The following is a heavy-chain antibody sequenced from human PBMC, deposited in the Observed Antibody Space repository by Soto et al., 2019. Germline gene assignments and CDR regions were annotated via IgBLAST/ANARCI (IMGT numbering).Heavy chain of an antibody. CDR1: GDSVSSNSAA. Sequence: SQTLSLTCAISGDSVSSNSAAWNWIRQPPSRGLEWLGRTYYRSKWYNDYAVSVKSRITINPDTSKNQFSLQLNSVTPEDTAVYYCAREGLSYYDILTGNYGMDVWGQGTTVTVSS. CDR2: TYYRSKWYN. CDR3: AREGLSYYDILTGNYGMDV. D-gene: IGHD3-9*01. V-gene: IGHV6-1*01. J-gene: IGHJ6*02.